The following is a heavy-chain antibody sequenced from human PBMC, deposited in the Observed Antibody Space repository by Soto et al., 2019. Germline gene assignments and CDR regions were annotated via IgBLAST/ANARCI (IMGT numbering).Heavy chain of an antibody. D-gene: IGHD3-3*01. CDR1: GFTFSSYA. V-gene: IGHV3-64D*08. CDR2: ISSNGGST. Sequence: GGSLRLSCSASGFTFSSYAMHWVRQAPGKGLEYVSAISSNGGSTYYADSVKGRFTISRDNSKNTLYLQMSSLRAEDTAVYYCVKTYYDFWSGYPGGWGGGMDVWGQGTTVTVSS. J-gene: IGHJ6*02. CDR3: VKTYYDFWSGYPGGWGGGMDV.